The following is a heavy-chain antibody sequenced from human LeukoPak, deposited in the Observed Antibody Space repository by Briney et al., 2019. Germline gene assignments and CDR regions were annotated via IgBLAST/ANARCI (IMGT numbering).Heavy chain of an antibody. CDR3: ARADPYGDYEPSGY. D-gene: IGHD4-17*01. CDR2: ISAYNGNT. V-gene: IGHV1-18*04. J-gene: IGHJ4*02. Sequence: ASVKVSCKASGYTFTGYYMHWVRQAPGQGLEWMGWISAYNGNTDYAQKLQGRVTMTTDTSTSTAYMELRSLRSDDTAVYYCARADPYGDYEPSGYWGQGTLVTVSS. CDR1: GYTFTGYY.